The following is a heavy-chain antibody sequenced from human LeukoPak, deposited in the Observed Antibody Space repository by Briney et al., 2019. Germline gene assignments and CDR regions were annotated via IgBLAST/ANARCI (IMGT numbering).Heavy chain of an antibody. CDR1: GFTFSSYA. Sequence: PGRSLRLSCAASGFTFSSYAMHWVRQAPGKGLEWVAVISYDGSNKYYADSVKGRFTISRDNSKNTLYLQMNNLRAEDTAVYYCARDTTQYYYDSSGYSSYFDYWGQGTLVTVSS. D-gene: IGHD3-22*01. J-gene: IGHJ4*02. CDR3: ARDTTQYYYDSSGYSSYFDY. CDR2: ISYDGSNK. V-gene: IGHV3-30-3*01.